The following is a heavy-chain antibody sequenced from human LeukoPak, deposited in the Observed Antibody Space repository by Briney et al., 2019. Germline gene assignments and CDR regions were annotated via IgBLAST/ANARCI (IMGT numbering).Heavy chain of an antibody. D-gene: IGHD5-18*01. Sequence: PGGSLRLSCAASGFTFSDYYMTWIRQAPGKGLEWASYISSSGSTIYYADSVKGRFTISRDNAKNSLYLQMNSLRAEDTAVYYCARHRVTAAGDWFDPWGQGTLVTVSS. CDR2: ISSSGSTI. V-gene: IGHV3-11*04. J-gene: IGHJ5*02. CDR3: ARHRVTAAGDWFDP. CDR1: GFTFSDYY.